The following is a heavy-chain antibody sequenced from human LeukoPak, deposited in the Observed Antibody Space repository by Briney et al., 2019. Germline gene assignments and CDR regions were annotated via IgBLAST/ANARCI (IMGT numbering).Heavy chain of an antibody. CDR2: IIPIFGTA. J-gene: IGHJ3*02. D-gene: IGHD3-10*01. Sequence: SVKVSCKASGGTFISYAISWVRQAPGQGLKWMGGIIPIFGTANYAQKFQGRVTITADESTSTAYMELSSLRSEDTAVYYCARNLMVRGVIIIGSFDIWGQGTMVTVSS. CDR3: ARNLMVRGVIIIGSFDI. CDR1: GGTFISYA. V-gene: IGHV1-69*01.